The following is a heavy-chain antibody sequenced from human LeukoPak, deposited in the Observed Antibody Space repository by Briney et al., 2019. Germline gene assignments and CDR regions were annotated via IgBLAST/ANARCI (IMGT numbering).Heavy chain of an antibody. CDR3: AREQIVVVPAAIGYYYYGMDV. J-gene: IGHJ6*02. CDR1: GFTFSSYA. V-gene: IGHV3-33*08. Sequence: GGSLRLSCAASGFTFSSYAMHWVRQAPGKGLEWVAVIWYDGSNKYYADSVKGRFTISRDNSKNTLYLQMNSLRAEDTAVYYCAREQIVVVPAAIGYYYYGMDVWGQGTTVTVSS. D-gene: IGHD2-2*01. CDR2: IWYDGSNK.